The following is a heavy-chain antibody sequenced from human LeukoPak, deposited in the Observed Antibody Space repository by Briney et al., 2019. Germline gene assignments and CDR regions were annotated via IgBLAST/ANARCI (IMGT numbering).Heavy chain of an antibody. V-gene: IGHV3-53*01. CDR1: GFTVSSNY. D-gene: IGHD2-21*01. CDR3: ARVACGGDCYSYYYYYMDV. CDR2: IYSGGST. Sequence: GGSLTLSCAASGFTVSSNYMSWVRQAPGKGLEWVSDIYSGGSTYYADSVKGRFTISRDNSKNTLYLQMNSLTAEDTAVYCCARVACGGDCYSYYYYYMDVWGKGTTVTVAS. J-gene: IGHJ6*03.